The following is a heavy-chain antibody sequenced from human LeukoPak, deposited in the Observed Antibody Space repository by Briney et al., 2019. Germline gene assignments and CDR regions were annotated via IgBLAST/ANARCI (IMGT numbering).Heavy chain of an antibody. D-gene: IGHD4-17*01. CDR1: GFTFSSYW. Sequence: GGSLRLSCAASGFTFSSYWMSWVRQAPGKGLEWVANIKQDGSEKYYVDSVKGRFTISRDNAKNSLYLQMNSLRAEDTAVYYCARDRYYGDYVGLGFDYWGQGTLVTVSS. V-gene: IGHV3-7*01. J-gene: IGHJ4*02. CDR3: ARDRYYGDYVGLGFDY. CDR2: IKQDGSEK.